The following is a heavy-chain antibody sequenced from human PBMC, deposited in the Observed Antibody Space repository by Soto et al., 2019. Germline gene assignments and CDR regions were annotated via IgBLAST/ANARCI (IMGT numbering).Heavy chain of an antibody. CDR1: GFTFSSYG. Sequence: GGSLRLSCAASGFTFSSYGMHWVRQAPGKGLEWVAVIWYDGSNKYYADSVKGRFTISRDNSKNTLYLQMNSLRAEDTAVYYCAREGRFNEYIWGSYRSVGAFDIWGQGTMVTVS. J-gene: IGHJ3*02. CDR2: IWYDGSNK. CDR3: AREGRFNEYIWGSYRSVGAFDI. V-gene: IGHV3-33*01. D-gene: IGHD3-16*02.